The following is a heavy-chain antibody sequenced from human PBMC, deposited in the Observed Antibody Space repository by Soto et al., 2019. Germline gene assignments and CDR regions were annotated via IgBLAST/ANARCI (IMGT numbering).Heavy chain of an antibody. D-gene: IGHD3-22*01. CDR2: IIPVFGTP. V-gene: IGHV1-69*12. J-gene: IGHJ6*02. CDR3: ARGDATKIVVTTYYAMDV. Sequence: QVQLVQSGAEVKKPGSSVKVSCTASGGSLSNFGISWVRQAPGQGLEWMGAIIPVFGTPNYAQKFQDRVTSDADESTTTVYMEVRSLTSEDTAVYYCARGDATKIVVTTYYAMDVWGQGTTVTVS. CDR1: GGSLSNFG.